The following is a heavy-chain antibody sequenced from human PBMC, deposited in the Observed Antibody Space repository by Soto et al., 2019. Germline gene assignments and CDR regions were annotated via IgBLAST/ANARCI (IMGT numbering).Heavy chain of an antibody. CDR3: AKDSASGSYIGGAFDI. CDR1: GFTFSSYG. Sequence: GSLRLSCAASGFTFSSYGMHWVRQAPGKGLEWVAVISYDGSNKYYADSVKGRFTISRDNSKNTLYLQMNSLRAEDTAVYYCAKDSASGSYIGGAFDIWGQGTMVTVSS. V-gene: IGHV3-30*18. CDR2: ISYDGSNK. J-gene: IGHJ3*02. D-gene: IGHD1-26*01.